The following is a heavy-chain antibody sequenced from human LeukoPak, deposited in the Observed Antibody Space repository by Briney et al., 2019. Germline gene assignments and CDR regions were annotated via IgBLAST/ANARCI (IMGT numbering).Heavy chain of an antibody. V-gene: IGHV4-59*01. Sequence: SETLSLTCTVSGGSISSYYWSWIRQPPGKGLEGIGYIYYSGSTNYNPSLKSRVTISVDTSKNQFSLKLSSVTAADTAVYYCARESRRWLQLNWGQGTLVTVSS. CDR1: GGSISSYY. CDR3: ARESRRWLQLN. CDR2: IYYSGST. J-gene: IGHJ4*02. D-gene: IGHD5-24*01.